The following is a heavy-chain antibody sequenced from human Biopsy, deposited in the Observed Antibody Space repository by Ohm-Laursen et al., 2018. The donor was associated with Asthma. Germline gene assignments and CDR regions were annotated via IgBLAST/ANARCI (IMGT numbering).Heavy chain of an antibody. CDR2: VSWNSGSI. D-gene: IGHD6-13*01. Sequence: SLRLSCAASGFAVSRDYMFWVRQAPGRGLEWVSGVSWNSGSIDYADSVKGRFTISRDNAKNSLYLQMNSLRGADTALYYCVKDIRLQLWGFDSWGQGTLVTVSS. V-gene: IGHV3-9*01. CDR3: VKDIRLQLWGFDS. J-gene: IGHJ4*02. CDR1: GFAVSRDY.